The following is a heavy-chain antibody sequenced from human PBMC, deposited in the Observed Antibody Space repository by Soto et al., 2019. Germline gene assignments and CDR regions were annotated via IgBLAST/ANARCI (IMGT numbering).Heavy chain of an antibody. CDR3: ARDPGRGIVDRHIVGPNYYGMDV. CDR1: GYTFTSYY. V-gene: IGHV1-46*01. D-gene: IGHD2-21*01. Sequence: ASVKVSCKASGYTFTSYYMHWVRQAPGQGLEWMGIINPSGGSTSYAQKFQGRVTMTRDTSTSTVYMELSSLRSEDTAVYYCARDPGRGIVDRHIVGPNYYGMDVWGQGTTVTVSS. J-gene: IGHJ6*02. CDR2: INPSGGST.